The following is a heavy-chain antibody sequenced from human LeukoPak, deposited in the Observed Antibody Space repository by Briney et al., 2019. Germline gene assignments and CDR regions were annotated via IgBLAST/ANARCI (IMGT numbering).Heavy chain of an antibody. CDR2: ISAYNGNT. J-gene: IGHJ5*02. CDR1: GYTFTSYG. D-gene: IGHD5-12*01. CDR3: ARQRGSSGYAAPLYPWFDP. V-gene: IGHV1-18*01. Sequence: ASVKVSCKASGYTFTSYGISWVRQAPGQGLEWMGLISAYNGNTNYAQKLQVRVTKTTDTSTSTAYIALSSLTSNDTAVYYCARQRGSSGYAAPLYPWFDPWGQGSLVTVSS.